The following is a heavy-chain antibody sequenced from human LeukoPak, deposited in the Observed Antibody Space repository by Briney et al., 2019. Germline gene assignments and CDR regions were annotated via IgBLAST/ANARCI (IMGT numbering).Heavy chain of an antibody. J-gene: IGHJ4*02. V-gene: IGHV4-39*07. CDR3: ARDSTWGGQSDY. Sequence: SETLSLTCTVSGGSISSSSYYWGWIRQPPGKGLEWIGSIYYSGSTYYNPSLKSRVTISVDTSKNQFSLKLSSVTAADTAVYYCARDSTWGGQSDYWGQGTLVTVSS. D-gene: IGHD7-27*01. CDR1: GGSISSSSYY. CDR2: IYYSGST.